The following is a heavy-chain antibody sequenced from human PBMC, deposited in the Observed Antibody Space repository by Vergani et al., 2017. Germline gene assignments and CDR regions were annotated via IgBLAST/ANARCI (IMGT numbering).Heavy chain of an antibody. J-gene: IGHJ4*02. V-gene: IGHV7-4-1*01. D-gene: IGHD6-19*01. CDR1: GYTFTGYF. CDR2: INPTTGNP. Sequence: QVRLLQSAAEVKKPGASVRVSCKASGYTFTGYFIHWVRQAPGQGLEWMGWINPTTGNPTYARAFTGRFVFSLDTSISTAYLQIGSLKAEDTAVYFCARAKRGRLAVGATDSWGQGTLLTVSS. CDR3: ARAKRGRLAVGATDS.